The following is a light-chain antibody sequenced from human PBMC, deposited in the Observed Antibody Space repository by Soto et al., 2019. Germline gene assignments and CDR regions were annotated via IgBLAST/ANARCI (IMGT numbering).Light chain of an antibody. V-gene: IGLV2-8*01. CDR3: SSYVGDNTRV. CDR1: SSDVGGYNY. J-gene: IGLJ3*02. CDR2: EVN. Sequence: QSALTQPPSASGSPGQSVTISCTGTSSDVGGYNYVSWYQQHPGKAPKLIISEVNKRPSGVPDRFSGSKSGNTASLIVSGLQAEDEADYYCSSYVGDNTRVFGGGTKLTVL.